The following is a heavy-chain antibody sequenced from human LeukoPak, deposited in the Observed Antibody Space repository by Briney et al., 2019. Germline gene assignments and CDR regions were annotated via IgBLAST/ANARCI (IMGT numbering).Heavy chain of an antibody. Sequence: SQTLSLTCAISGDSVSSNSAAWNWIRQSPSRGLEWLGRTYYRSKWYNDYAVSVKSRITINPDTSKNQFSLQLNSVTPEDTAVYYCARDPRYCSGGSCYRGMDAFDIWDQGTMVTVSS. V-gene: IGHV6-1*01. CDR1: GDSVSSNSAA. J-gene: IGHJ3*02. CDR2: TYYRSKWYN. D-gene: IGHD2-15*01. CDR3: ARDPRYCSGGSCYRGMDAFDI.